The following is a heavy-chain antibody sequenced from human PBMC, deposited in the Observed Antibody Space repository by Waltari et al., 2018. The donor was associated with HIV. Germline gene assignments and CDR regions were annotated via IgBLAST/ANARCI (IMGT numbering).Heavy chain of an antibody. D-gene: IGHD6-13*01. Sequence: QVQLQQWGAGLLKPSETLSLTCAVYGGSFSGYYWSWIRQPPGKGLEWIGEINHSGSTNYNPSLKSRVTISVDTSKNQFSLKLSSVTAADTAVYYCARGPSSSWYYYYYGMDVWGQGTTVTVSS. CDR3: ARGPSSSWYYYYYGMDV. J-gene: IGHJ6*02. CDR2: INHSGST. V-gene: IGHV4-34*01. CDR1: GGSFSGYY.